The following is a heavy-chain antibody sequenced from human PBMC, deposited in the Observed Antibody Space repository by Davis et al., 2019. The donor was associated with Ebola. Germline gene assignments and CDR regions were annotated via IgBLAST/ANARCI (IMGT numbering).Heavy chain of an antibody. D-gene: IGHD2-15*01. Sequence: GESLKISCAVSGFTFSSFWMSWVRQAPGKGLEWVANMQQDGSEKYYVDSVKGRFTISRDNAKNSLYLQMNSLRAEDTAVYYCARGNRYCSGDTCANWFDPWGQGTLVTVSS. CDR1: GFTFSSFW. CDR2: MQQDGSEK. V-gene: IGHV3-7*01. J-gene: IGHJ5*02. CDR3: ARGNRYCSGDTCANWFDP.